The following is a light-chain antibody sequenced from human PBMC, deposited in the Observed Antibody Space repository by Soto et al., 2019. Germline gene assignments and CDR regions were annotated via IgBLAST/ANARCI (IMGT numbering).Light chain of an antibody. CDR3: QQYNDWPRST. CDR1: QSVASD. J-gene: IGKJ4*01. V-gene: IGKV3-15*01. CDR2: GVY. Sequence: EIVMTQSPVTLSVSPGERVTLSCRASQSVASDVAWYQQKPGQAPRLLIYGVYTRASGVPARFSGSGSGAAFALTISSLQTDDFAIYYCQQYNDWPRSTFGGGTRVEIK.